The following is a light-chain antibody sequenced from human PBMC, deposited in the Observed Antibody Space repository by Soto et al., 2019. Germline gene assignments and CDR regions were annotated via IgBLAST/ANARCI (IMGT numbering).Light chain of an antibody. CDR3: QQRSDWRIT. CDR1: QGIYTY. CDR2: DAS. Sequence: DIQMTQSPSSLSASVGDRVTITCRASQGIYTYLAWYQQKPGKVPKLLMYDASTLQSGVPTRFSGTGSGTDFTLTISSLEPEDFAVYYCQQRSDWRITFGQGTRLEIK. J-gene: IGKJ5*01. V-gene: IGKV1-27*01.